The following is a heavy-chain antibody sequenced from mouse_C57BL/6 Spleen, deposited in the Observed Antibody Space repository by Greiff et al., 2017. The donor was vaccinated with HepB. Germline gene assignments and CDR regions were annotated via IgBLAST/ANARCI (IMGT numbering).Heavy chain of an antibody. J-gene: IGHJ3*01. CDR2: IYPSDSET. CDR3: ATYSNSLAWFAY. Sequence: QVQLQQPGAELVRPGSSVKLSCKASGYTFTSYWMDWVKQRPGQGLEWIGNIYPSDSETHYNQKFKDKATLTVDKSSSTAYMQLSSLTSEDSAVYYCATYSNSLAWFAYWGQGTLVTVSA. D-gene: IGHD2-5*01. CDR1: GYTFTSYW. V-gene: IGHV1-61*01.